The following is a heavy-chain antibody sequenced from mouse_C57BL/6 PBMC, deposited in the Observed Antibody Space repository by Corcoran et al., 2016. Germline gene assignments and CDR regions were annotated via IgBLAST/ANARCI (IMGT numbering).Heavy chain of an antibody. J-gene: IGHJ1*03. D-gene: IGHD2-3*01. Sequence: QIQLVQSGPELKKPGETVKISCKASGYTFTTYGMSWVKQAPGKGLKWMGWINTYSGVPTYADDFKGRFAFSLETSASTAYLQINNLKNEDTATYFCANYDGYYGYFDVWGTGTTVTVSS. CDR1: GYTFTTYG. CDR2: INTYSGVP. CDR3: ANYDGYYGYFDV. V-gene: IGHV9-3*01.